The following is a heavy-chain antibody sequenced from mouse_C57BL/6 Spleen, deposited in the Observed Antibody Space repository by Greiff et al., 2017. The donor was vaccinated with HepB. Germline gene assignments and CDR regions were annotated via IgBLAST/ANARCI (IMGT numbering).Heavy chain of an antibody. D-gene: IGHD1-1*01. CDR1: GYTFPSYG. Sequence: QVQLQQSGAELARPGASVKLSCKASGYTFPSYGISWVKQRTGQGLEWIGEIYPRSGNTYYNEKFKGKATLTADKSSRTAYMHLRSLPSEDSAVYFCADYGSSYMDYWGQGTTLTVSS. V-gene: IGHV1-81*01. CDR2: IYPRSGNT. CDR3: ADYGSSYMDY. J-gene: IGHJ2*01.